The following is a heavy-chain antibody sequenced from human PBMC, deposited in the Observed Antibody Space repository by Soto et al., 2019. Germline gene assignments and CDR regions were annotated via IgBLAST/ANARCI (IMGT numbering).Heavy chain of an antibody. Sequence: SETLSLTCTVSGGSISSYYWSWIRQPPGKGLEWIGYIYYSGSTNYHPSLKSRVTISVDTSKNQFSLKLSSVTAADTAVYYCARHAAGYSSGKKHDYWGQGTQVTVSS. V-gene: IGHV4-59*08. CDR3: ARHAAGYSSGKKHDY. CDR1: GGSISSYY. D-gene: IGHD6-19*01. J-gene: IGHJ4*02. CDR2: IYYSGST.